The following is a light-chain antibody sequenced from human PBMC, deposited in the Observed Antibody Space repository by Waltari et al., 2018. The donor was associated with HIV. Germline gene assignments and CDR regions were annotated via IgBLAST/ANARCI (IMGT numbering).Light chain of an antibody. V-gene: IGKV3-15*01. Sequence: EIVMTQSPATLFVSPEEGATLSCRASPSVTSKLAWYQQKFGQAPRLLIYGASTRATGIPSRFSGSVSGTECTLTISSLQSEDFALYYCHQYNSWPETFGQGTKVEIK. J-gene: IGKJ1*01. CDR1: PSVTSK. CDR2: GAS. CDR3: HQYNSWPET.